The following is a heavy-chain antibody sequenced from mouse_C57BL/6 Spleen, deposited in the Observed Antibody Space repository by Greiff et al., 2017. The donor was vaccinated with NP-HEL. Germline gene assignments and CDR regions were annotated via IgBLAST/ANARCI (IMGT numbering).Heavy chain of an antibody. D-gene: IGHD1-1*01. CDR1: GYTFTSYW. J-gene: IGHJ4*01. CDR3: ARDEKNYYGSHYYAMDY. Sequence: QVQLQQSGAELVKPGASVKLSCKASGYTFTSYWMHWVKQRPGQGLEWIGMIHPNSGSTNYNEKFKSKATLTVDKSSSTAYMQLSSLTSEDSAVYYCARDEKNYYGSHYYAMDYWGQGTSVTVSS. V-gene: IGHV1-64*01. CDR2: IHPNSGST.